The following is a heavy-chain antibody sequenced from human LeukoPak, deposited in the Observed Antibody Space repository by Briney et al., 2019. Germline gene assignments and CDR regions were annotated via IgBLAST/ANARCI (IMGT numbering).Heavy chain of an antibody. V-gene: IGHV4-34*01. J-gene: IGHJ6*03. Sequence: SETLSLTCAVYGGSFTVYYWSCIRHPPRKGLECIWDISHYGSTNYNPSLKSRLTISMDTPKNQFRLKLRSVKAADTAVYYCARVAEKYGGLESYYPYMDVWGKGTTVTVSS. CDR2: ISHYGST. CDR1: GGSFTVYY. CDR3: ARVAEKYGGLESYYPYMDV. D-gene: IGHD2-15*01.